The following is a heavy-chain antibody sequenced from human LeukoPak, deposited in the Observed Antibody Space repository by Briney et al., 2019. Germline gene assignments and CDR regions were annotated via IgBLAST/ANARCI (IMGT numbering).Heavy chain of an antibody. V-gene: IGHV4-4*02. J-gene: IGHJ4*02. CDR2: MYLSGTT. CDR1: GASINSLYL. D-gene: IGHD3-22*01. Sequence: SGTLSLTCTVSGASINSLYLWSWVRQPPGKGLEWIGEMYLSGTTHSNTSVNSRVTISIDKSKNQFFLNWSSVTAADTAVYYCAGLVGRYSSGLYYYYFDYWGQGTLVTVSS. CDR3: AGLVGRYSSGLYYYYFDY.